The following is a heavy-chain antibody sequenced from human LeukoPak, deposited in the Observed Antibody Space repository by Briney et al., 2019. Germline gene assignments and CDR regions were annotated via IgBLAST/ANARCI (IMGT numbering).Heavy chain of an antibody. CDR3: ARDGGWYQLLYWFDP. J-gene: IGHJ5*02. CDR2: LSGSGGAT. CDR1: EFTFSRFA. D-gene: IGHD2-2*01. V-gene: IGHV3-23*01. Sequence: PGGSLRLSCEASEFTFSRFAMSWIRQPPGTGLEWVSTLSGSGGATYYADSVKGRFTTSRDNSKDTLYLQMDNLRADDTAVYYCARDGGWYQLLYWFDPWGQGTLVTVSS.